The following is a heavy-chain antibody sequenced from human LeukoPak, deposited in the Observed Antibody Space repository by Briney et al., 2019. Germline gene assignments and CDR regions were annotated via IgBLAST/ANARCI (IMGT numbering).Heavy chain of an antibody. CDR1: GFTFSSSS. D-gene: IGHD3-10*01. V-gene: IGHV3-48*01. CDR3: AKAPMVRGVIIADY. CDR2: ISSSSSTI. J-gene: IGHJ4*02. Sequence: PGGSLRLSCAASGFTFSSSSMNWVRQAPGKGLEWVSYISSSSSTIHYADSVKGRFTVSGDNSKKTLYLHMNSLRAEDTAVYHCAKAPMVRGVIIADYWGQGTLVTVSS.